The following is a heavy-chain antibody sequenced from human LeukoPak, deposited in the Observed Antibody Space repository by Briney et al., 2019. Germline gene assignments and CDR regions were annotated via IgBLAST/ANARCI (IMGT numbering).Heavy chain of an antibody. D-gene: IGHD6-19*01. CDR1: GFTFSSYG. J-gene: IGHJ4*02. CDR3: AKDRAVAGQFDY. CDR2: ISGSGGST. V-gene: IGHV3-23*01. Sequence: PGGSLRLSCAASGFTFSSYGMNWVRQAPGKGLEWVSAISGSGGSTYYADSVKGRFTISRDNSKNTLYLQMNSLRAEDTAVYYCAKDRAVAGQFDYWGQGTLVTVSS.